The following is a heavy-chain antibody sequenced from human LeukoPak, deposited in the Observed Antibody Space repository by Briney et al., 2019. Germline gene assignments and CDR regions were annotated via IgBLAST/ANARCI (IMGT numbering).Heavy chain of an antibody. CDR1: GDSISGFY. CDR3: ARGLPSYGDYVDYYFYMDV. J-gene: IGHJ6*03. Sequence: SETLSLTCTVSGDSISGFYWSWIRQPAGKGLQRIGRISTSGSTNYNPSLKSRVTMSVDRSTNEFSLTVRSVTAADTALYYCARGLPSYGDYVDYYFYMDVRGKGTTVTVSS. V-gene: IGHV4-4*07. D-gene: IGHD4-17*01. CDR2: ISTSGST.